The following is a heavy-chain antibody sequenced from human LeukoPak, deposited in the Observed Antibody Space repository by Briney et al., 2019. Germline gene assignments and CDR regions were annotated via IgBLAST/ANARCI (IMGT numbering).Heavy chain of an antibody. CDR2: ISCNGNTI. CDR1: GFTFSNYE. CDR3: AKLGSITMIVVVKSFDY. V-gene: IGHV3-48*03. J-gene: IGHJ4*02. Sequence: GGSLRLSCAASGFTFSNYEMNWVRQAPGKGLEWLSYISCNGNTIYYADSVKGRFTISRDNSKNKLFLQMNSLRAEDTAVYYCAKLGSITMIVVVKSFDYWGQGTLVTVSS. D-gene: IGHD3-22*01.